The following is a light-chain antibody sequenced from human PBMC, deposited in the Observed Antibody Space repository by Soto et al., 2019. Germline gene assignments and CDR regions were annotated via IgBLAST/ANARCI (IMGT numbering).Light chain of an antibody. CDR2: GAS. Sequence: EIVLTQSPGTLSLSPGERATLSCRASQSVSSSYLAWYQQKPGQAPRLLIYGASSRDTDIPDRFSGSGSGTDFTLTISRLEPEDFAVYYCQQYGSSPRFTFGPGTKVDIK. V-gene: IGKV3-20*01. CDR3: QQYGSSPRFT. CDR1: QSVSSSY. J-gene: IGKJ3*01.